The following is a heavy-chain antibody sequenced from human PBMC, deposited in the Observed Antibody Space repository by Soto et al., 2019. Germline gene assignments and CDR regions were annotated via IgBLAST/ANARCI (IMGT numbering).Heavy chain of an antibody. CDR2: ISSSSSTI. D-gene: IGHD2-21*02. CDR3: GSELPALNWLDP. J-gene: IGHJ5*02. Sequence: GGSLRLSCAASGLTFTSYSMNWVRQAPGKGLEWVSYISSSSSTIYYADSVKGRFTISRDNAKNSLYLQMNSLRDEDTAVYYCGSELPALNWLDPGGKETLVIVSS. V-gene: IGHV3-48*02. CDR1: GLTFTSYS.